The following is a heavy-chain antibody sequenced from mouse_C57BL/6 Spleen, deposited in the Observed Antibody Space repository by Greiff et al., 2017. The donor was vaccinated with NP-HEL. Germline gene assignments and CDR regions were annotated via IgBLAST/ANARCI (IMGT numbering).Heavy chain of an antibody. CDR2: INPSNGGT. J-gene: IGHJ2*01. CDR3: ARWDGYYGGYYFDY. CDR1: GYTFTSYW. V-gene: IGHV1-53*01. Sequence: QVQLKQPGTELVKPGASVKLSCKASGYTFTSYWMHWVKQRPGQGLEWIGNINPSNGGTNYNEKFKSKATLTVDKSSSTAYMQLSSLTSEDSAVYYCARWDGYYGGYYFDYWGQGTTLTVSS. D-gene: IGHD2-3*01.